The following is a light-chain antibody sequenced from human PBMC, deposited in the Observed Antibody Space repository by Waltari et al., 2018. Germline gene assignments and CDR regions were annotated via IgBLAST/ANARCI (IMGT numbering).Light chain of an antibody. Sequence: SSELTQDPVVSVALGQTVRITCQGDSLRSFYASWYQQKPGQAPKLVMYGNNNRPSGIPDRFSGSTSGNTASLTSTGAHAEDEADYHCSSRDTSGFRVDFAGGTKLTVL. J-gene: IGLJ2*01. CDR2: GNN. CDR3: SSRDTSGFRVD. CDR1: SLRSFY. V-gene: IGLV3-19*01.